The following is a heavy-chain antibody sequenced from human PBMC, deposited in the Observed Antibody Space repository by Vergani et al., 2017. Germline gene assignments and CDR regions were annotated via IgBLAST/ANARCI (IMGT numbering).Heavy chain of an antibody. CDR1: GASTRSSNYY. V-gene: IGHV4-39*01. J-gene: IGHJ5*02. CDR2: IYYSGST. CDR3: ARHSXVEWLVKLGWIDP. D-gene: IGHD6-19*01. Sequence: QLQLQESGPGLVKPPATLALTCSVSGASTRSSNYYWGWIRQPPGKGLEWITSIYYSGSTYYNPSPKSRVTISVATSKKQFSLKLSSVTAADTAVYFCARHSXVEWLVKLGWIDPWGKGILVTVSS.